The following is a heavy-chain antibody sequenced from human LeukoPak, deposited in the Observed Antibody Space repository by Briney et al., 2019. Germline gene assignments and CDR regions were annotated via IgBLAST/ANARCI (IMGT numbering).Heavy chain of an antibody. CDR2: IYTSGST. CDR3: AREHPRGEVDDFDY. D-gene: IGHD3-16*01. CDR1: GGSISSYY. Sequence: SETLSLTCTVSGGSISSYYWSWIRQPPGKGLEWIGRIYTSGSTNYNPSLKSRISISVDTSKNQFSLKLTSVTAADTAVYYCAREHPRGEVDDFDYWGQGTLVTVSS. J-gene: IGHJ4*02. V-gene: IGHV4-4*07.